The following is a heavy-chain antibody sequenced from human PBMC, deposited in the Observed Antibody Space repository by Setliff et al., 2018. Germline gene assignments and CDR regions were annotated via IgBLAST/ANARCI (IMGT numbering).Heavy chain of an antibody. CDR2: IYAAGAT. CDR1: GLTVSNDF. Sequence: GGSLRLSCVVSGLTVSNDFMGWVRQAPGKGLEWVSVIYAAGATFYADSVRGRFTISRDTYRNTVSLQMNDLRADDAAVYFCARSYCGGDCFSFPTDYYHYLDVWGKGTTVTVSS. J-gene: IGHJ6*03. D-gene: IGHD2-21*02. V-gene: IGHV3-53*01. CDR3: ARSYCGGDCFSFPTDYYHYLDV.